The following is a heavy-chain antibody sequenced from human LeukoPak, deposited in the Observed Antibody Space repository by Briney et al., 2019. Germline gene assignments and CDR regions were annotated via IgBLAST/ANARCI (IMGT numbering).Heavy chain of an antibody. Sequence: GGSLRLSCAASGFTFSSYAMSWVRQAPGKGLEWVSAISGSGGSTYYADSVKGRFTISRDNSKNTLYLQMNSLRAEDTAVYYCAKDISRIAAAGEYFQHWGPGTLVTVSS. CDR3: AKDISRIAAAGEYFQH. V-gene: IGHV3-23*01. J-gene: IGHJ1*01. CDR2: ISGSGGST. CDR1: GFTFSSYA. D-gene: IGHD6-13*01.